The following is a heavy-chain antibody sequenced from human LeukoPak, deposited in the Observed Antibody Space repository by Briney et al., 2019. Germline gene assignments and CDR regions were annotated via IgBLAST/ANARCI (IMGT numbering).Heavy chain of an antibody. D-gene: IGHD6-13*01. V-gene: IGHV3-74*01. J-gene: IGHJ6*02. CDR2: INTDGRST. Sequence: GGSLRLSCAASGFTFSRYWMHWVRQAPGKGLVRVSRINTDGRSTSYADSVKGRFTISRDNAKNTLYLQMNSLRAEDTALYYCARDSFEAGIYYGMDVWGQGTTVTVSS. CDR1: GFTFSRYW. CDR3: ARDSFEAGIYYGMDV.